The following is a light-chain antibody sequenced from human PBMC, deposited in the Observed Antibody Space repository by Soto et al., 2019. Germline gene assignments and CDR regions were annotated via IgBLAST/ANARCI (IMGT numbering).Light chain of an antibody. CDR3: QSYDSSLSGSAV. V-gene: IGLV1-40*01. J-gene: IGLJ7*01. CDR1: SSNIGGGYD. Sequence: QSVLTQPPSVSGAPGQRVTISCTGSSSNIGGGYDVHWYQQLPGTAPKLLIYGNSNRPSGVPDRFSGSKSGTSASLAITGLQAEDEADYYCQSYDSSLSGSAVFGGGTQLTVL. CDR2: GNS.